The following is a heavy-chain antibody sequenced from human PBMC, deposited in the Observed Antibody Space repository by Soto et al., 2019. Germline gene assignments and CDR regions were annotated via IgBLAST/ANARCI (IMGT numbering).Heavy chain of an antibody. CDR3: ARTTAVPNTLRSRYFFDY. J-gene: IGHJ4*02. Sequence: SETLSLTCTVSGGSISSSNYYWGWIRQPPGKGLEWIGSIYYSGITYYNPSLKSRVTISVDLSKNQFSLRLSSVTTADTALYYCARTTAVPNTLRSRYFFDYWGQGTLVTVSS. V-gene: IGHV4-39*07. CDR2: IYYSGIT. CDR1: GGSISSSNYY. D-gene: IGHD4-17*01.